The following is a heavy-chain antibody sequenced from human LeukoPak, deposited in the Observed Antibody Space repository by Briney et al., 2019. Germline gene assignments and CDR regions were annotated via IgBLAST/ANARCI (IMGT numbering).Heavy chain of an antibody. CDR1: GYTFTSYG. CDR3: ARVPVGHNWNYVRESKWFDP. J-gene: IGHJ5*02. Sequence: ASVKVSCKASGYTFTSYGISWMRQAPGQGLEWMGWISAYNGNTNYAQKLQGRVTMTTDTSTSTAYMELRSLRSDDTAVYYCARVPVGHNWNYVRESKWFDPWGQGTLVTVSS. D-gene: IGHD1-7*01. V-gene: IGHV1-18*01. CDR2: ISAYNGNT.